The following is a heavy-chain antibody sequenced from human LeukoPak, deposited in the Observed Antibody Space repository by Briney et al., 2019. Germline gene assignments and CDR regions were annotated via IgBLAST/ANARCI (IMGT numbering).Heavy chain of an antibody. CDR3: ARHFGEFGGSYLSYFDY. CDR1: GGSISSYY. D-gene: IGHD1-26*01. J-gene: IGHJ4*02. CDR2: IYYSGGT. V-gene: IGHV4-59*08. Sequence: SETLSLTCTVSGGSISSYYWSWIRQPPGKGLEWIGYIYYSGGTNYNPSLQSRVTISVDTSKNQFSLKLSSVTAADTAVYYCARHFGEFGGSYLSYFDYWGQGALVTVSS.